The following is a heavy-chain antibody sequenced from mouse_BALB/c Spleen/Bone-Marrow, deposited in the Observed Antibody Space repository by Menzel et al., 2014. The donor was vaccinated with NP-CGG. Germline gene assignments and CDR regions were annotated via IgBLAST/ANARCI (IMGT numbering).Heavy chain of an antibody. CDR3: IRSAGTGFAY. V-gene: IGHV1-53*01. J-gene: IGHJ3*01. D-gene: IGHD3-3*01. CDR1: GYTFTSYY. CDR2: INPSNGGT. Sequence: QVQLKESGTELVKPGASVKLSCKASGYTFTSYYMFWVKQRPGQGLEWIGEINPSNGGTVFNEKFKSKVTPTVDKSSSTAYIQLSGLTSEDSAVYYCIRSAGTGFAYWGQGTLVTVS.